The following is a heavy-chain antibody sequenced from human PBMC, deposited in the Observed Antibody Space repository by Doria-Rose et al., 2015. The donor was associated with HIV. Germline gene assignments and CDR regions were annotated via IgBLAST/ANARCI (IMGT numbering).Heavy chain of an antibody. D-gene: IGHD3-16*01. Sequence: VQVVESGGGLVQPGGSLRLSCTVSGLTFSRFWMSWVRQAPGKGLEWVANIKEDGSEKKYVDSVKGRFTISRDNAKNSVYLRMNSLRAEDTAVYYCTGETYYFDYWGQGSLVIVSS. CDR2: IKEDGSEK. CDR1: GLTFSRFW. V-gene: IGHV3-7*05. CDR3: TGETYYFDY. J-gene: IGHJ4*02.